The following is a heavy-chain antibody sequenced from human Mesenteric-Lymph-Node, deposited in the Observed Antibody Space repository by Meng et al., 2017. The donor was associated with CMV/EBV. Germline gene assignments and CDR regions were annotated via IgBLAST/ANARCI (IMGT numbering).Heavy chain of an antibody. Sequence: CTVSGASISSYYWSWIRQPPGKGLEWIGYIYSTGNTKYTPSLKSRVTISVDTSKNQFSLKLSSVTAADTAVYYCARHKATAASSFDYWGQGTLVTVSS. CDR3: ARHKATAASSFDY. V-gene: IGHV4-59*08. D-gene: IGHD2-21*02. CDR2: IYSTGNT. CDR1: GASISSYY. J-gene: IGHJ4*02.